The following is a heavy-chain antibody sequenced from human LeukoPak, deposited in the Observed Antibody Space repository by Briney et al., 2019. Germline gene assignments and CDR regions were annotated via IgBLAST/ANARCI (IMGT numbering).Heavy chain of an antibody. V-gene: IGHV4-39*07. CDR3: ATAYCGGDCYSSPPYYFDY. J-gene: IGHJ4*02. D-gene: IGHD2-21*02. CDR2: IYYSGNT. CDR1: GDSIRSTTFY. Sequence: SETLSLTCTVSGDSIRSTTFYWGWIRQPPGKGLEWIGSIYYSGNTYYNPSLMSRVTISVDTSKNQFSLHLSSVTAADTAVYYCATAYCGGDCYSSPPYYFDYWGQGTLVTVSS.